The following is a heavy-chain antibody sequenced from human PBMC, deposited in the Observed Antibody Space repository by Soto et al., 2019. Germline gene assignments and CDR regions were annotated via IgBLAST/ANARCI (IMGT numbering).Heavy chain of an antibody. CDR2: ISAYNGNT. D-gene: IGHD3-10*01. CDR3: ARIGTPSMVRGVIIRSGCFDY. CDR1: GYTFTSYG. J-gene: IGHJ4*02. Sequence: VASVKVSCKASGYTFTSYGISWVRQAPGQGLEWMGWISAYNGNTNYAQKLQGRVTMTTDTSTSTAYMELRSLRSDDTAVYYCARIGTPSMVRGVIIRSGCFDYWGQGTLVTVSS. V-gene: IGHV1-18*04.